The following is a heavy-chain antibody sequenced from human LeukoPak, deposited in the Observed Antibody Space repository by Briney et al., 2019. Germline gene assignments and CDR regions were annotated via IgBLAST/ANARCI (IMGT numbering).Heavy chain of an antibody. CDR3: ARELIEYQLLFDAFDI. Sequence: ASVKVSCKASGYTFTSYGISWVRQAPGQGLEWMGWISAYNGNTNYAQKLQGRVTMTTDTSTSTAYMELRSLRSDDTAVYYCARELIEYQLLFDAFDIWGQGTMVTVSS. V-gene: IGHV1-18*01. J-gene: IGHJ3*02. D-gene: IGHD2-2*01. CDR1: GYTFTSYG. CDR2: ISAYNGNT.